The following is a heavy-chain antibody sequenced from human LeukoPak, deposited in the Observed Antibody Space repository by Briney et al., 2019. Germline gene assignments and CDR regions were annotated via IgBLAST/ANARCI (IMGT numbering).Heavy chain of an antibody. CDR3: ARERDSAGDYYYYYMDV. CDR1: GFTFSSYS. J-gene: IGHJ6*03. V-gene: IGHV3-21*04. CDR2: ISSSSSYI. Sequence: KTGGSLRLSCAASGFTFSSYSMNWVRQAPGKGLEWVSSISSSSSYIYYADSVKGRFTISRDNAKNSLYLQMNSLRAEDTAVYYCARERDSAGDYYYYYMDVWGKGTTVTISS. D-gene: IGHD2-21*01.